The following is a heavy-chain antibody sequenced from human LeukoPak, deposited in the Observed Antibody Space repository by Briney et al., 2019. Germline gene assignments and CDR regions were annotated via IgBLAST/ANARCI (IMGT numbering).Heavy chain of an antibody. CDR1: GGSVSRGGCY. Sequence: RASETLSLTCTVSGGSVSRGGCYWNWIRQHPGKGLEWIVFTSYSEGTYYNPSLMSRITISVDRSQNQFSLKMRDVTAADTAVYFCAAADWESFYFDSWGQGALVAVSS. CDR3: AAADWESFYFDS. D-gene: IGHD1-26*01. V-gene: IGHV4-31*03. J-gene: IGHJ4*02. CDR2: TSYSEGT.